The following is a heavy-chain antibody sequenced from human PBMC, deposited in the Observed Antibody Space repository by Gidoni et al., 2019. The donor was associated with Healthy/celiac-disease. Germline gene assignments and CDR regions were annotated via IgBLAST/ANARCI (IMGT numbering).Heavy chain of an antibody. J-gene: IGHJ4*02. CDR2: ISAYNGNT. CDR3: ARLGLKTGYSSGWFDY. CDR1: GSTFLSYG. Sequence: QVQLVQSGAEVKKPGASVKVSCTASGSTFLSYGISWVRQAPGQGLEWMGWISAYNGNTNYAQKLQGRVTMTTDTSTSTAYMELRSLRSDDTAVYYCARLGLKTGYSSGWFDYWGQGTLVTVSS. D-gene: IGHD6-19*01. V-gene: IGHV1-18*01.